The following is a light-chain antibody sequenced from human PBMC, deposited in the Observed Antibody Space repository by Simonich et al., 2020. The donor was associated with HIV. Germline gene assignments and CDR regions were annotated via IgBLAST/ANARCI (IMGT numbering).Light chain of an antibody. CDR3: CSYAGSFVV. Sequence: QSVLTQPPSVSGAPGQRVTISCPGTSSDVGGYNYVSWYQQHPGKAPKLMIYDVSKRPSGVPDRFSGSKSGNTASLTISGLQAEDEADYYCCSYAGSFVVFGGGTKLTVL. J-gene: IGLJ2*01. V-gene: IGLV2-11*01. CDR2: DVS. CDR1: SSDVGGYNY.